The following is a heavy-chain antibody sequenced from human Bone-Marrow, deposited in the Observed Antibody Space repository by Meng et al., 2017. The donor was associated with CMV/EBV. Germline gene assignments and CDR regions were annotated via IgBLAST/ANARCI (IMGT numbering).Heavy chain of an antibody. V-gene: IGHV1-18*01. Sequence: ASVKVSCKASGYTFTSYGISWVRQAPGQGLEWMGGITTYDGDTSFAQKFQGRVTLTTDISTKTAYMELRGLTSDDTAVYYCARDTRITGTTGPMRSWGQGTLVTVSS. J-gene: IGHJ4*02. CDR3: ARDTRITGTTGPMRS. D-gene: IGHD1-7*01. CDR1: GYTFTSYG. CDR2: ITTYDGDT.